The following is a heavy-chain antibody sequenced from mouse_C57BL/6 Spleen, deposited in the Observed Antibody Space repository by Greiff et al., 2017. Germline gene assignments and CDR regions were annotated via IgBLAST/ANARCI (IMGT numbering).Heavy chain of an antibody. J-gene: IGHJ3*01. CDR2: IYPGDGDT. CDR3: ARGGPYDYDGGFAY. D-gene: IGHD2-4*01. V-gene: IGHV1-82*01. Sequence: QVQLQQSGPELVKPGASVKISCKASGYAFSSSWMNWVKQRPGKGLEWIGRIYPGDGDTNYNGKFKGKATLTADKSSSTAYMQLSSLTSEDAAVYFCARGGPYDYDGGFAYWGQGTLVTVSA. CDR1: GYAFSSSW.